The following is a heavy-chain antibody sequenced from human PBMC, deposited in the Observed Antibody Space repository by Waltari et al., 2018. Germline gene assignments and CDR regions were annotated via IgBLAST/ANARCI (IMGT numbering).Heavy chain of an antibody. CDR1: GYRFTSYS. D-gene: IGHD2-8*02. CDR2: VNPGNGNT. V-gene: IGHV1-3*01. CDR3: ARGPYSTGFNRAFDL. Sequence: QVQLLQSGAEVKKAGASVKISCQASGYRFTSYSLHWVRQVPGQSLEWMGWVNPGNGNTEYSQQVQDRVSFNGDTVASVGYLEVSSLRSEDTGIYYCARGPYSTGFNRAFDLWGQGTLVTVSS. J-gene: IGHJ3*01.